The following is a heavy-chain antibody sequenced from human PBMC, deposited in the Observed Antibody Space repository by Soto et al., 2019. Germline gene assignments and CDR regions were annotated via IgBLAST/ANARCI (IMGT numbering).Heavy chain of an antibody. CDR3: SRGLGTNGLDV. D-gene: IGHD3-16*01. CDR2: ISTYSGNT. V-gene: IGHV1-18*04. Sequence: VASVKVSCKASGYKFTTYGITWVRQAPGQGLEWMGGISTYSGNTDSAQKFQDRVTMTTDTSTSTAYMELTSLRSDDTAVYYCSRGLGTNGLDVWGQGTTVTVSS. J-gene: IGHJ6*02. CDR1: GYKFTTYG.